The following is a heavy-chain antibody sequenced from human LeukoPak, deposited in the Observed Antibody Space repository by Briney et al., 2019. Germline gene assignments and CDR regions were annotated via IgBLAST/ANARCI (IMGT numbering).Heavy chain of an antibody. J-gene: IGHJ3*02. Sequence: SETLSLTCTVSGGSISSGGYYWSWIRQHPGKGLEWIGYIYYSGSTYYNPSLKSRVTISVDTSKNQFSLKLSSVTAADTAVYYCGGGAKDAFDIWGQGTMVTVSS. CDR2: IYYSGST. V-gene: IGHV4-31*03. CDR1: GGSISSGGYY. CDR3: GGGAKDAFDI. D-gene: IGHD1-26*01.